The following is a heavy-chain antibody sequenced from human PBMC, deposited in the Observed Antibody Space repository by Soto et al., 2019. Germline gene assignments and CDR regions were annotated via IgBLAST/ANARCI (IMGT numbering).Heavy chain of an antibody. Sequence: QAQLVQSGTEVRRPGASVKVSCKASGYTFTDFYMHWVRQAPGRGLEWLGTINPSRGNTAYAQNYQGRVTVSSDTSTSTVNMALTSLSFEDTAVYYCASLAGSNSRDARDVWGQGTTVTVSS. J-gene: IGHJ6*02. D-gene: IGHD3-10*01. V-gene: IGHV1-46*01. CDR2: INPSRGNT. CDR3: ASLAGSNSRDARDV. CDR1: GYTFTDFY.